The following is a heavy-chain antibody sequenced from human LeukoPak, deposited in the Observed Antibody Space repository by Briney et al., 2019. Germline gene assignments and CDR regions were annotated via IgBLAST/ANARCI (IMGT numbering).Heavy chain of an antibody. D-gene: IGHD3-3*01. CDR2: IYTSGST. J-gene: IGHJ4*02. Sequence: SETLSLTCTVSGGSISSYYWSWIRQPAGKGLEWIGRIYTSGSTNYNPSLKSRVTMSVDTSKNQFSLKLSSVTAADTAVYYCARLSASDFGVVHAFDYWGQGTLVTVSS. CDR1: GGSISSYY. CDR3: ARLSASDFGVVHAFDY. V-gene: IGHV4-4*07.